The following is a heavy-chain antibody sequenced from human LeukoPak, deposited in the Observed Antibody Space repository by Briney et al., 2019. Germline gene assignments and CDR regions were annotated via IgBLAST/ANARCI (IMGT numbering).Heavy chain of an antibody. J-gene: IGHJ4*02. Sequence: GESLQISCKGSGYSFTSYWISWVRQMPGKGLEWMGRIDPSDSYTNYSPSFQGHVTISADKSISTAYLQWSSLKASDTAMYYCAIATYYYGSGSYFDYWGQGNLVTVSS. D-gene: IGHD3-10*01. CDR2: IDPSDSYT. CDR1: GYSFTSYW. V-gene: IGHV5-10-1*01. CDR3: AIATYYYGSGSYFDY.